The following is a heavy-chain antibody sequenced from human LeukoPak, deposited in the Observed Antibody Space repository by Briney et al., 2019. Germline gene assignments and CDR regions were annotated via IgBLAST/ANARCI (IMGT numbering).Heavy chain of an antibody. V-gene: IGHV4-31*03. D-gene: IGHD2-2*01. J-gene: IGHJ4*02. CDR2: IYYSGST. CDR1: GGSISSGGYY. CDR3: ARTEIVVVQAAAAGAFDY. Sequence: PSQTLSLTCTVSGGSISSGGYYWSWIRQHPGKGLEWIGYIYYSGSTYYNPSLKSRVTISVDTSKNQFSLKLSSVTAADTAVYYCARTEIVVVQAAAAGAFDYWGQGTLVTVSS.